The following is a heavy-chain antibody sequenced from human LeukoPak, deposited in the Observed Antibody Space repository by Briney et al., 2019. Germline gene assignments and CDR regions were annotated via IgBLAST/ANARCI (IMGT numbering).Heavy chain of an antibody. D-gene: IGHD1-26*01. V-gene: IGHV3-23*01. CDR2: ITDSGSGT. CDR1: GVTFSSHG. J-gene: IGHJ2*01. Sequence: GGSLSLSCAASGVTFSSHGMSWVRQAPGKGLEWVSSITDSGSGTCYADSVQGRFTMSRDNSKNTLYLQMNSLRAEDTAVYYCAKNLLGSETFSWYFDLWGRGTLVTVSS. CDR3: AKNLLGSETFSWYFDL.